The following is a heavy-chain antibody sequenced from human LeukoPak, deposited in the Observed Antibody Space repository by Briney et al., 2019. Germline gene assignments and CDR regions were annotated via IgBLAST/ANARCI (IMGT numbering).Heavy chain of an antibody. D-gene: IGHD6-19*01. V-gene: IGHV4-59*12. CDR3: ARGVSLSSGWYYFDL. CDR2: IYYSGST. Sequence: SETLSLTCTVSGGSISNYYWSWIRQPPGKGLEWIGYIYYSGSTNYNPSLNSRVTISVDTSKNHFSLKLSSVTAAYTAVYYCARGVSLSSGWYYFDLWGQGTLVTVSS. CDR1: GGSISNYY. J-gene: IGHJ4*02.